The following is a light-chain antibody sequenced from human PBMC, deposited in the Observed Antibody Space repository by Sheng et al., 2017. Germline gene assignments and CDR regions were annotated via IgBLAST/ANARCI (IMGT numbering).Light chain of an antibody. CDR3: TSYTPSTTVI. Sequence: QSALTQPPSVSGSPGQSVTISCTGTSSDIGSYNRVSWYQQPPGTAPKLMIFDVTNRPSGVPDRFSGSKSGNTASLTISGLQAEDEADYYCTSYTPSTTVIFGGGTKLTVL. CDR2: DVT. V-gene: IGLV2-18*02. J-gene: IGLJ2*01. CDR1: SSDIGSYNR.